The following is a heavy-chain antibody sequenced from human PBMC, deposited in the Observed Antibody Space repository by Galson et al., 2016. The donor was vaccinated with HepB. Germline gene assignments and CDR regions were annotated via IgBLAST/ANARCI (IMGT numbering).Heavy chain of an antibody. CDR2: ISFSATTI. J-gene: IGHJ3*01. Sequence: SLRLSCAASGFTFSHYYMNWIRQAPGQGLEWVSSISFSATTIYYADSVKGRFTISRDNSKNSLYLQMDNLRVDDTAVCYCARALPGNLRASDVWGQGTLVSVSS. V-gene: IGHV3-11*01. CDR1: GFTFSHYY. CDR3: ARALPGNLRASDV. D-gene: IGHD1-14*01.